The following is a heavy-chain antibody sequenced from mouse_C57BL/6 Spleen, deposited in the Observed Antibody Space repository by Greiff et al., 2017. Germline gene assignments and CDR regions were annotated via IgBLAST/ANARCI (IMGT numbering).Heavy chain of an antibody. J-gene: IGHJ4*01. V-gene: IGHV1-59*01. CDR1: GYTFTSYW. Sequence: QVQLQQPGAELVRPGTSVKLSCKASGYTFTSYWMHWVKQRPGQGLEWIGVIDPSDSYTNYNQKFKGKATLTVDTSSSTAYMQLSSLTSEDSAVYYCARGGDYDRVYYAMDYGGQGTSVTVSS. CDR3: ARGGDYDRVYYAMDY. D-gene: IGHD2-4*01. CDR2: IDPSDSYT.